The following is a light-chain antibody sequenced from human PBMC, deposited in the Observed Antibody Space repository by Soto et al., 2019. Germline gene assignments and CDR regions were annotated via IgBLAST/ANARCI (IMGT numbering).Light chain of an antibody. CDR1: QDISNY. J-gene: IGKJ4*01. Sequence: DIQMTQSPSSLSASVRDRVTMTCRASQDISNYLAWYQQKPGKVPKLLIYAASSLRSGVPSRFSGSGSGTDFTLTISSLQPEDVATYYCHKYNSAPLTFGGGTKVEIK. CDR3: HKYNSAPLT. V-gene: IGKV1-27*01. CDR2: AAS.